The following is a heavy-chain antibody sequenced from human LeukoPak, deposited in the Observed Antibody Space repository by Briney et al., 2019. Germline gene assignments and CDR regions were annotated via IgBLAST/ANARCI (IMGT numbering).Heavy chain of an antibody. CDR2: IYPGDSDT. CDR3: ARLFMDGEGGGCDI. Sequence: GASSQICRMGSGYTFIIYWICWGRQMPGKGLEWMGIIYPGDSDTRYSPSFQGQVTISAAKSISTAYLQWSSLKASDTAMYYWARLFMDGEGGGCDIWGQGTLVTVSS. CDR1: GYTFIIYW. D-gene: IGHD2-15*01. V-gene: IGHV5-51*01. J-gene: IGHJ1*01.